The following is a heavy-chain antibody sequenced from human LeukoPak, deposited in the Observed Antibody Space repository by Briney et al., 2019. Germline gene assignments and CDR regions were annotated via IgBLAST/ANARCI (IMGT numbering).Heavy chain of an antibody. CDR3: AKGGSGYYFQH. Sequence: PGGSLRLSCAASGFTFSSYSMNWVRQAPGKGLEWVSAISGSGGSTYYADSVKGRFTISRDNSKNTLYLQMNSLRAEDTAVYYCAKGGSGYYFQHWGQGTLVTVSS. CDR1: GFTFSSYS. CDR2: ISGSGGST. J-gene: IGHJ1*01. V-gene: IGHV3-23*01. D-gene: IGHD3-22*01.